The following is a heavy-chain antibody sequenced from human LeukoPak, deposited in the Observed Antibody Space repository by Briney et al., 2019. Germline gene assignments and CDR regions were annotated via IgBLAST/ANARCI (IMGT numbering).Heavy chain of an antibody. CDR2: MNPKRANT. CDR3: ARGGLPGNSSSWNWFDP. CDR1: GYTFTNYD. Sequence: ASVNASCKASGYTFTNYDINWERQATGQGREWNGWMNPKRANTGYGQKFQGRVTMTRKTSISTAYMELSSLRSEDTAVYYCARGGLPGNSSSWNWFDPWGQGTRVTVSS. V-gene: IGHV1-8*01. J-gene: IGHJ5*02. D-gene: IGHD6-13*01.